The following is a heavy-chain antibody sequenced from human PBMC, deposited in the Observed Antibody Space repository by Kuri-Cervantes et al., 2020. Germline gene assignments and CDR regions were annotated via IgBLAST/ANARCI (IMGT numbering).Heavy chain of an antibody. CDR3: ARGRSGVPNCGDY. CDR2: INWNGGST. Sequence: GGSLRLSCAASGFTFDDYGMSWVRQAPGKGLEWVSGINWNGGSTGYADSVKGRFTISRDDAKNTLYLQMNSLRAEDTAVYYCARGRSGVPNCGDYWGQGTLVTVSS. CDR1: GFTFDDYG. V-gene: IGHV3-20*04. J-gene: IGHJ4*02. D-gene: IGHD2-15*01.